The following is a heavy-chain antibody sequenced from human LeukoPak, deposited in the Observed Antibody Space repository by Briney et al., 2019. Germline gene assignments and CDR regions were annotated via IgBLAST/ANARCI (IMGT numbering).Heavy chain of an antibody. Sequence: PSETLSLTCTVSGGSISSYYWSWIRQPPGKGLEWIGYIYYSGSTNYNPSLKSRVTISVDTSKNQFSLKLSSVTAADTAVYYCARVKISSSWYRFDPWGQGTLVTVSS. CDR2: IYYSGST. J-gene: IGHJ5*02. V-gene: IGHV4-59*08. CDR1: GGSISSYY. CDR3: ARVKISSSWYRFDP. D-gene: IGHD6-13*01.